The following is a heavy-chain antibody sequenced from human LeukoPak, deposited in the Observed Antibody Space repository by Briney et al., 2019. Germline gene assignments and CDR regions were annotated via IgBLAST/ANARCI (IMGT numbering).Heavy chain of an antibody. CDR1: GFTFSSYG. CDR3: AELGITMIGGV. J-gene: IGHJ6*04. Sequence: GGTLRLSCAASGFTFSSYGMSWVRQAPGKGLEWVSAISGSGGSTYYADSVKGRSTISRDNAKNSLYLQMNSLRAEDTAVYYCAELGITMIGGVWGKGTTVTISS. V-gene: IGHV3-23*01. D-gene: IGHD3-10*02. CDR2: ISGSGGST.